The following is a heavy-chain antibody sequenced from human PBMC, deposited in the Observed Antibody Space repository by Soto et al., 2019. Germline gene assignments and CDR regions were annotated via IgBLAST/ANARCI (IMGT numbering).Heavy chain of an antibody. V-gene: IGHV1-69*02. J-gene: IGHJ4*02. CDR3: ARVAEGPLKYSSSWYLDY. D-gene: IGHD6-13*01. CDR2: IIPILGIA. CDR1: GGTFSSYT. Sequence: QVQLVQSGAEVKKPGSSVKVSCKASGGTFSSYTISWVRQAPGQGLEWMGRIIPILGIANYAQKFQGRVTITADKSTSTAYMELSSLRSEDTAVYYCARVAEGPLKYSSSWYLDYWGQGTLVTVSS.